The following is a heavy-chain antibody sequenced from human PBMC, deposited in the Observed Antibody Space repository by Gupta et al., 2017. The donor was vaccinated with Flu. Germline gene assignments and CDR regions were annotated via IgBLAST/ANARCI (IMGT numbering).Heavy chain of an antibody. D-gene: IGHD3-22*01. CDR3: TTPGVNYYDSVGFDY. CDR2: IKSKTDGGTT. Sequence: GKGLEWVGRIKSKTDGGTTDYAAPVKGRFTISRDDSKNTLYLQMNSLKTEDTAVYYCTTPGVNYYDSVGFDYWGQGTLVTVSS. J-gene: IGHJ4*02. V-gene: IGHV3-15*01.